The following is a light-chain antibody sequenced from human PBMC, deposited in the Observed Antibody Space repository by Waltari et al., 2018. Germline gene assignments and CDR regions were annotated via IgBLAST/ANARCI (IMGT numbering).Light chain of an antibody. CDR3: QAWDINTGV. Sequence: SYELTQPPSVSVSPGQTASITCSGDKLGNRYACWYQQRPGQSPVLVIYQDSKRPSGIPERFSSSNSGTTATLTISGTQAMDEADYYCQAWDINTGVFGGGTKLTVL. CDR1: KLGNRY. J-gene: IGLJ3*02. CDR2: QDS. V-gene: IGLV3-1*01.